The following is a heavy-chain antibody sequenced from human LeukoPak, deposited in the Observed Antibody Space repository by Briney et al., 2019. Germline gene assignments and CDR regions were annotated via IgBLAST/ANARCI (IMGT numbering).Heavy chain of an antibody. CDR1: GGSISSYY. Sequence: SETLSLTCTVSGGSISSYYWSWIRQPAGKGLEWIGRIYTSGSTNYNPSVKSRVTMSIDTSKNQFSLKLSSVTAADTAVYYCAKSNGYGLVDIWGQGTMVTVSS. V-gene: IGHV4-4*07. CDR2: IYTSGST. CDR3: AKSNGYGLVDI. J-gene: IGHJ3*02. D-gene: IGHD3-10*01.